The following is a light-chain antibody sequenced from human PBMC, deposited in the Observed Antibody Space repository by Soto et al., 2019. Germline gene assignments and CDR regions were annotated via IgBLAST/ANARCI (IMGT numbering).Light chain of an antibody. CDR1: SSNIGNNA. CDR2: YDD. Sequence: QSVLTQPPSVSEAPRQRVTISCSGSSSNIGNNAVNWYQQLPGKAPKLLIYYDDLLPSGVSDRFSGSKSGTSASLAISGLQSEDEADYYCVAWDDSLNGYVFGTGTKVTV. J-gene: IGLJ1*01. V-gene: IGLV1-36*01. CDR3: VAWDDSLNGYV.